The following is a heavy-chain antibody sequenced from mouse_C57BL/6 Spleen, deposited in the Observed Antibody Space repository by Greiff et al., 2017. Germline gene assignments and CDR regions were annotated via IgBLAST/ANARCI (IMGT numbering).Heavy chain of an antibody. V-gene: IGHV3-6*01. D-gene: IGHD2-4*01. Sequence: VPLQQSGPGLVKPSQSLSLTSSVTGYSITSGYYWNWIRQFPGNKLEWMGYISYDGSNNYNPSLKNRISITRDTSKNQFFLKLHSVTTEDTATYYCARAPLDYHYAMDYWGQGTSVTVSS. CDR2: ISYDGSN. CDR3: ARAPLDYHYAMDY. J-gene: IGHJ4*01. CDR1: GYSITSGYY.